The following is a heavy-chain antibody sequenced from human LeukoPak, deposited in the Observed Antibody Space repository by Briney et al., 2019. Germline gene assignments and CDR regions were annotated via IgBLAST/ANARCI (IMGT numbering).Heavy chain of an antibody. J-gene: IGHJ4*02. D-gene: IGHD4-17*01. CDR2: IWYDGSNK. Sequence: GGSLRLSCAASGFTFSSYGMHWVRQAPGKGLGWVAVIWYDGSNKYYADSVKGRFTISRDNSKNTLYLQMNSLRAEDTAVYYCARAVSDYGDYYFDYWGQGTLVTVSS. CDR3: ARAVSDYGDYYFDY. V-gene: IGHV3-33*01. CDR1: GFTFSSYG.